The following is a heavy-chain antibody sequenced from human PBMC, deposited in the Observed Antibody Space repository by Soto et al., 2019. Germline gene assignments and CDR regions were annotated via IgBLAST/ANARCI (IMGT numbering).Heavy chain of an antibody. J-gene: IGHJ4*02. V-gene: IGHV3-23*01. Sequence: VQLMESGGGLVQPGGSLRLSCAASEFSFSSYALNWVRQAPGKGLEWVSAISATGTTTYYADSVKGRFTISRDNSKRTLFLQMDSLSPEYTAVYYCATYSSPFDYWGQGTLVTVSS. CDR3: ATYSSPFDY. D-gene: IGHD6-13*01. CDR2: ISATGTTT. CDR1: EFSFSSYA.